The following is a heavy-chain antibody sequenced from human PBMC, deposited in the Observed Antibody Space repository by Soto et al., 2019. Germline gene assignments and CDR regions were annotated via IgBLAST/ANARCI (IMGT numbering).Heavy chain of an antibody. CDR3: AREGIAVAGTHGMDV. CDR1: GGTFSSYA. Sequence: GASVKVSCKASGGTFSSYAISWVRQAPGQGLEWMGGIIPIFGTANYAQKFQGRVTITADESTSTAYMELSSLRSEDTAVYYCAREGIAVAGTHGMDVWGQGTTVTVSS. CDR2: IIPIFGTA. J-gene: IGHJ6*02. D-gene: IGHD6-19*01. V-gene: IGHV1-69*13.